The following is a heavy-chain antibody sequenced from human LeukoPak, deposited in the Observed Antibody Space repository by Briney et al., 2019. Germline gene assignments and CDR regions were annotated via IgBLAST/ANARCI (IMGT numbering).Heavy chain of an antibody. J-gene: IGHJ4*02. CDR1: GGTFSSYA. D-gene: IGHD2-2*02. V-gene: IGHV1-69*01. Sequence: SVKVSCKASGGTFSSYAISWVRQAPGQGLEWMGGIIPIFGTTNYAQKFQGRVTITADESTSTAYMELSSLRSEDTAVYYCARDSIGYCSSTSCYRFDYWGQGTLVTVSS. CDR3: ARDSIGYCSSTSCYRFDY. CDR2: IIPIFGTT.